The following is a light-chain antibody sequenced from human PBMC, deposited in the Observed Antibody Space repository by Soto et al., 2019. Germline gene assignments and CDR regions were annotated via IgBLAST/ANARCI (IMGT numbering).Light chain of an antibody. CDR2: NDN. Sequence: QSVLTQPPSVSGAPGQMVSISCTGSSSNIGAGYDAHWYQQLPGKVPRLLIYNDNNRPSGVPDRFSGSKSGTSASLAITGIQPEDEANYYCQSYDNSLNGPVFGPGTKVTVL. CDR1: SSNIGAGYD. CDR3: QSYDNSLNGPV. J-gene: IGLJ1*01. V-gene: IGLV1-40*01.